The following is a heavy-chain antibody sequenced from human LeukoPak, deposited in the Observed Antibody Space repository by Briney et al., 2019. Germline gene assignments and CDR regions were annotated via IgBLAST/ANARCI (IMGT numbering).Heavy chain of an antibody. Sequence: GGSLRLSCAAYGVTFSSYSMNWVRQAPGKGLEWVSSISSSSSYIYYADSVKGRFTISRDNAKNSLYLQMNSLRAEDTAVYYCARTSTSSFDYWGQGTLVTVSS. CDR3: ARTSTSSFDY. CDR2: ISSSSSYI. J-gene: IGHJ4*02. V-gene: IGHV3-21*01. CDR1: GVTFSSYS. D-gene: IGHD6-6*01.